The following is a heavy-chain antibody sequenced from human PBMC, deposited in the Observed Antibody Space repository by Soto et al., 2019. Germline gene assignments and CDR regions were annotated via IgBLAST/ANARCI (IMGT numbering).Heavy chain of an antibody. Sequence: EVQLVESGGGLVQPGGSLRLSCAASGFTFSDHYMDWVRQAPGKGLEWVGRTTNKVNSYTTKYAASVRGRFAISGDESKNSVFLQMDSLKTEDTAVYYCVRGAEVVPAGMGWDYYYYMDVWGKGTTVTVSS. CDR3: VRGAEVVPAGMGWDYYYYMDV. CDR1: GFTFSDHY. D-gene: IGHD2-2*01. CDR2: TTNKVNSYTT. V-gene: IGHV3-72*01. J-gene: IGHJ6*03.